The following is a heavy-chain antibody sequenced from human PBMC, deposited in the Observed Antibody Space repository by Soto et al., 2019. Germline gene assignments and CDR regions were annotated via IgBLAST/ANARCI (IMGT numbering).Heavy chain of an antibody. Sequence: VQLLESGGGLVQTGGSLRLSCVASGFTFSSYAMSWVRQAPGLGLEWVATFSVGGDTTWHAYSVKGRFTVSRDSSKNTLTLQMNSLRPEDTALYYCAKATSATCTGSICYSFDYWGQGTLVTVSS. CDR1: GFTFSSYA. J-gene: IGHJ4*02. V-gene: IGHV3-23*01. D-gene: IGHD2-21*01. CDR2: FSVGGDTT. CDR3: AKATSATCTGSICYSFDY.